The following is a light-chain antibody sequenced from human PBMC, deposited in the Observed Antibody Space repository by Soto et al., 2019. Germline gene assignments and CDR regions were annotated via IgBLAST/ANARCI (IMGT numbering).Light chain of an antibody. CDR2: GAS. Sequence: EIVLTQSPGTLSLSPGERATLSCRASQSVSSSYLAWYQQKPGQAPRLLIYGASSRATGIPDRFSGSGSRTDFTLTISRLEPEDFAVYYCQQYGSSLLFGQGTRLEIK. V-gene: IGKV3-20*01. CDR1: QSVSSSY. CDR3: QQYGSSLL. J-gene: IGKJ5*01.